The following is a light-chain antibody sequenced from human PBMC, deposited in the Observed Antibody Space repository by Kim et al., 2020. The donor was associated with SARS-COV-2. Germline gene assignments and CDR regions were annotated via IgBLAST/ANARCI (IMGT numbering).Light chain of an antibody. Sequence: SITISSTGTSSAVGGYNYVSWYQQHPGKAPKLMIYDVSNRPSGVSNRFSGSKSGNTASLTISGLQAEDEADYYCSSYTSSSTPYVFGTGTKVTVL. CDR2: DVS. J-gene: IGLJ1*01. CDR1: SSAVGGYNY. V-gene: IGLV2-14*03. CDR3: SSYTSSSTPYV.